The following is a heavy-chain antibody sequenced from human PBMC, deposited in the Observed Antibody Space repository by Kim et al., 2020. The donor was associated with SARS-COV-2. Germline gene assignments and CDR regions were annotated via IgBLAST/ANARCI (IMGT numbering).Heavy chain of an antibody. CDR3: ARLGGNSLYFDS. V-gene: IGHV4-39*01. J-gene: IGHJ4*02. Sequence: SETLSLTCTVSSDSITSSSYYWTWNRQPTGQDLQWMGSIYYSGSTYYNPTLQSRLTISVDTSKNQFSLNLSSVTAADTAVYYCARLGGNSLYFDSWGQGTLVTVSS. D-gene: IGHD6-13*01. CDR1: SDSITSSSYY. CDR2: IYYSGST.